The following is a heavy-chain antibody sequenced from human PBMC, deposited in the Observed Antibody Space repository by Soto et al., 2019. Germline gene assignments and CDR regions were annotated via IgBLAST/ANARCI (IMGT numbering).Heavy chain of an antibody. J-gene: IGHJ5*02. CDR3: ARDRRSAHGTRGSIDP. D-gene: IGHD6-13*01. CDR1: GGYIGSGGYY. V-gene: IGHV4-31*03. Sequence: QVQLQESGPGMVKPSQTLSLTCNVSGGYIGSGGYYWSWIRQHPGKDLEWIGYIYYTGSTYYNRSLRSRVSMSVDTSKNQFSLQLTSVTAADTAVYYCARDRRSAHGTRGSIDPWGQGTMVTVSA. CDR2: IYYTGST.